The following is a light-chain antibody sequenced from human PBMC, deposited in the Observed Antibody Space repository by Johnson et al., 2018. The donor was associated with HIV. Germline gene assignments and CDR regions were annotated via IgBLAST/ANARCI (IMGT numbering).Light chain of an antibody. Sequence: QSVLTQPPSVSAAPGQKVTISCSGSSSNIGNNYVSWYQQLPGTAPKLLIYDNNKRPSGIPDRFSGPKSGTTATLGITGLRTGDEADYYCGTWDSSLSASFGTGTKVTVL. J-gene: IGLJ1*01. CDR1: SSNIGNNY. V-gene: IGLV1-51*01. CDR3: GTWDSSLSAS. CDR2: DNN.